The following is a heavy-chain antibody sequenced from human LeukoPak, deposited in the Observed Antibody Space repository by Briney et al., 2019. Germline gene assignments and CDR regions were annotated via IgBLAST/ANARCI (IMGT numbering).Heavy chain of an antibody. D-gene: IGHD1-7*01. CDR3: ARDGSWNYRGGTWFDH. Sequence: SSVKVSCKASGGTFSSYAISWVRQAPGQGLEWMGGIIPIFGTANYAQKFQGRVTITTDESTSTAYMELSSLRSEDTAVYYCARDGSWNYRGGTWFDHWGQGTLVTVSS. J-gene: IGHJ5*02. CDR2: IIPIFGTA. V-gene: IGHV1-69*05. CDR1: GGTFSSYA.